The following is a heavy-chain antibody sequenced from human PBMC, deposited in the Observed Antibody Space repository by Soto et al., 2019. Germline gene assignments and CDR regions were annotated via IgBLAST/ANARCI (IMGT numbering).Heavy chain of an antibody. CDR3: ARCLLGVGDPFDI. V-gene: IGHV3-11*01. CDR1: GVTFSNYY. Sequence: EGSVRLSCAASGVTFSNYYMTWIRQAPGKGLEWISYISDSGSVTYYADSVQGRFSISRDNAKNSLFLEMNDLRVDDTAVYYCARCLLGVGDPFDIWGQGTMVTVSS. J-gene: IGHJ3*02. CDR2: ISDSGSVT. D-gene: IGHD2-15*01.